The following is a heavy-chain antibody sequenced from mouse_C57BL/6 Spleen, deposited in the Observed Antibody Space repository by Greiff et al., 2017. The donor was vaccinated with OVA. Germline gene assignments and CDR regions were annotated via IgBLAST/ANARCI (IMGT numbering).Heavy chain of an antibody. CDR2: INPNSGST. V-gene: IGHV1-64*01. J-gene: IGHJ4*01. Sequence: VQLQQPGAELVKPGASVKLSCKASGYTFTSYWMHWVKQRPGQGLEWIGKINPNSGSTNYNEKFKSKATLTVDKSSSTAYMQLSSLTSEDSAVFYCARAGGPVDAMDYWGQGTSVTVSS. CDR3: ARAGGPVDAMDY. CDR1: GYTFTSYW.